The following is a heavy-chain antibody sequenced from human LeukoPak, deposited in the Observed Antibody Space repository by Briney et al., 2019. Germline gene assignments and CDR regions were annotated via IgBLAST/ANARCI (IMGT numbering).Heavy chain of an antibody. V-gene: IGHV4-38-2*02. CDR1: GYSISSGYF. D-gene: IGHD3-10*01. CDR3: AKLVPPWFGRFDY. CDR2: ISHSGGI. Sequence: SETLSLTCTVSGYSISSGYFWGWIRQPPGKGLEWVGSISHSGGIYYNVSLKSRVTISVDTSKNQFSLKLSSVTATDTAVYYCAKLVPPWFGRFDYWGQGALVTVSS. J-gene: IGHJ4*02.